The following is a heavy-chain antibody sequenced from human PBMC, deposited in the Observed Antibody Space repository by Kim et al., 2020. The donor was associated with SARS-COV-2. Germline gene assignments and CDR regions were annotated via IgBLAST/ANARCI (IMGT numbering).Heavy chain of an antibody. D-gene: IGHD3-9*01. Sequence: SVKVSCKASGGTFSSYAISWVRQAPGQGLEWMGGIIPIFGTANYAQKFQGRVTITADESTSTAYMELSSLRSEDTAVYYCARGTGKPREKHYFDYWGQGTLVTVSS. CDR3: ARGTGKPREKHYFDY. J-gene: IGHJ4*02. CDR2: IIPIFGTA. V-gene: IGHV1-69*13. CDR1: GGTFSSYA.